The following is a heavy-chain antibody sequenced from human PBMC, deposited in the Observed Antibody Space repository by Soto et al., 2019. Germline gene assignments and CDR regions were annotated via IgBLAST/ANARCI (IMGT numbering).Heavy chain of an antibody. CDR3: ARGGYSYGKPYWYFDL. V-gene: IGHV3-33*01. Sequence: GGSLRLSCAASGFTFSSYGMHWVRQAPGKGLEWVAVIWYDGSNKYYADSVKDRFTISRDNSKNTLYLQMNSLRAEDTAVYYCARGGYSYGKPYWYFDLWGRGTLVTVSS. CDR2: IWYDGSNK. J-gene: IGHJ2*01. D-gene: IGHD5-18*01. CDR1: GFTFSSYG.